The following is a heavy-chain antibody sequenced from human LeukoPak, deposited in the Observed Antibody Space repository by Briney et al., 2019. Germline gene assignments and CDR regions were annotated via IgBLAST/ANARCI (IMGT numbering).Heavy chain of an antibody. CDR2: IYYSGST. J-gene: IGHJ3*02. V-gene: IGHV4-59*08. CDR3: ARAPNRRDAFDI. D-gene: IGHD3-16*02. CDR1: GGSTSSYY. Sequence: KTSETLSLTCTVSGGSTSSYYWSWIRQPPGKGLEWIGYIYYSGSTNYNPSLKSRVTISVDTSKNQFSLKLSSVTAADTAVYYCARAPNRRDAFDIWGQGTMVTVSS.